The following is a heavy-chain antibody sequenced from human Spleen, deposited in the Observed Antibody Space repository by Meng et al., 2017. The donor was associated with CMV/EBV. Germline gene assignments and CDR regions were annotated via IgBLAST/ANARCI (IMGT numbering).Heavy chain of an antibody. Sequence: SVKVSCKASGGSFSDYTFSWVRQAPGQGLEWIGGIIPILDTAKYAQKFQGRVTVTTDGSTSTAYMELSRPRSDDTAVYYCARAGAPAAVGGSYYYYGMDVWGQGTTVTVSS. CDR3: ARAGAPAAVGGSYYYYGMDV. J-gene: IGHJ6*02. D-gene: IGHD2-2*01. CDR1: GGSFSDYT. V-gene: IGHV1-69*05. CDR2: IIPILDTA.